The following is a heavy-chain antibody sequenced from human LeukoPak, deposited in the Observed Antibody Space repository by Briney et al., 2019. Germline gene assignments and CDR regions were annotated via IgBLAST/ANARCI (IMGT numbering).Heavy chain of an antibody. CDR2: ISAYNGNT. CDR1: GYSFMSYG. V-gene: IGHV1-18*01. J-gene: IGHJ5*02. Sequence: ASVTVSFKASGYSFMSYGISWVRQAPGQGLEWMGWISAYNGNTNYAQKFQGRVTITADESTSTAYMELSSLRSEDTAVYYCAKNGGSYYRGRWFDPWGQGTLVTVSS. CDR3: AKNGGSYYRGRWFDP. D-gene: IGHD3-10*01.